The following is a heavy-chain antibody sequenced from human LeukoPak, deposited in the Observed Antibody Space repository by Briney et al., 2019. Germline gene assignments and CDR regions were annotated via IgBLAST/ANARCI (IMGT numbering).Heavy chain of an antibody. D-gene: IGHD2-8*01. CDR2: IQYDGSNE. CDR3: AKDRCSNGIGCYYYYMDV. CDR1: GFTFSSYE. Sequence: GGSLRLSCAASGFTFSSYEMNWVRQAPGKGLEWVAYIQYDGSNEQYAHSVKGRFRISRDSSKNILYLQMNSLRAEDTAVYYCAKDRCSNGIGCYYYYMDVWGKGTTVTISS. V-gene: IGHV3-30*02. J-gene: IGHJ6*03.